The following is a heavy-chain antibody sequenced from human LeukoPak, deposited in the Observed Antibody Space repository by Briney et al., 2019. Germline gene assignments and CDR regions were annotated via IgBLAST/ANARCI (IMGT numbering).Heavy chain of an antibody. CDR2: IYYSGGT. V-gene: IGHV4-31*03. D-gene: IGHD5-12*01. CDR3: ARQYSGYDFDY. J-gene: IGHJ4*02. Sequence: PSQTLSLTCTVSGGSISSGVYYWSWIRQHPGEGLEWIGYIYYSGGTNYNPSLKSRLTISVDTSKNQFSLKLSSVTAADTAVYYCARQYSGYDFDYWGQGTLVTVSS. CDR1: GGSISSGVYY.